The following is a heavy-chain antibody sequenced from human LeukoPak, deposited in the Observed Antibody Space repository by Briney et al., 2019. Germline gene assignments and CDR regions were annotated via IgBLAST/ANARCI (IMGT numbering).Heavy chain of an antibody. CDR1: GGPISSFY. D-gene: IGHD5-12*01. Sequence: SETLSLTCSVSGGPISSFYWTWIRQPPGKGLEWIGYIYYTGSSNYNPSLKSRLTMSVDTSKSQFSLKLSSVTAADTAVYYCARRVATRSPYYYGMDVWGQGTSVTVSS. CDR3: ARRVATRSPYYYGMDV. V-gene: IGHV4-59*08. J-gene: IGHJ6*02. CDR2: IYYTGSS.